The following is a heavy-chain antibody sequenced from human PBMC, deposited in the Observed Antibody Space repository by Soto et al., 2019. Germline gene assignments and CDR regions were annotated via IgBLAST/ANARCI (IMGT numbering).Heavy chain of an antibody. V-gene: IGHV6-1*01. Sequence: SQTLSLTCVISGDSVSSSSVAWNWVRQSPSRGLEWFWRTYYMSRWYSDFAVSVRGRIVINADTSKNQFSLQLNSVTPEDTAVYFCARSEEDSDYYYYGLDVWGQGTTVTVSS. CDR1: GDSVSSSSVA. CDR3: ARSEEDSDYYYYGLDV. CDR2: TYYMSRWYS. J-gene: IGHJ6*01. D-gene: IGHD2-15*01.